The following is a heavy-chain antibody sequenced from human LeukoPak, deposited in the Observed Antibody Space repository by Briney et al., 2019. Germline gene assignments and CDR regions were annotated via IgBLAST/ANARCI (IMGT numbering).Heavy chain of an antibody. Sequence: SVKVSCKASGGTFSSYAISWVRQAPGQGLEWMGEIIPIFGTANYAQKFQGRVTITADESTSTAYMEMSSLRSEDTAVYYCAAPTEATTYSCYYYYYGMDVWGQGTTVTVSS. CDR1: GGTFSSYA. CDR2: IIPIFGTA. J-gene: IGHJ6*02. CDR3: AAPTEATTYSCYYYYYGMDV. D-gene: IGHD5-12*01. V-gene: IGHV1-69*13.